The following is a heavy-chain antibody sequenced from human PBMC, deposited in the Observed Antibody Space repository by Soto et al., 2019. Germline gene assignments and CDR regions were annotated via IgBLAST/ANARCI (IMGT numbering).Heavy chain of an antibody. Sequence: QVQLQESGPGLVKPSGTLSLTCAVSGGSISSSNWWSWVRQPPGKGLEWIGEIYHSGSTNYNPSLKSRVTISVDKSKNQFSLKLSSVTAADTAVYYCARDSRYDFWSGYYTRLYGMDVWGQGTTVTVSS. D-gene: IGHD3-3*01. CDR1: GGSISSSNW. CDR2: IYHSGST. CDR3: ARDSRYDFWSGYYTRLYGMDV. V-gene: IGHV4-4*02. J-gene: IGHJ6*02.